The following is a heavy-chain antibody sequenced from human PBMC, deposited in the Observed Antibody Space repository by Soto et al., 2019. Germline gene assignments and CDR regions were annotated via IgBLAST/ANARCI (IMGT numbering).Heavy chain of an antibody. CDR3: AKHPAGYYLEDPFDY. CDR1: GFTFSSYA. J-gene: IGHJ4*02. CDR2: ISGSGGST. V-gene: IGHV3-23*01. Sequence: EVQLLESGGGLVQPGGSLRLSCAASGFTFSSYAMSWVRQAPGKGLEWVSAISGSGGSTYYADSVKGRFTISRDNSKNPLYLQMNSLRAEDTAVYYCAKHPAGYYLEDPFDYWGQGTLVTVSS. D-gene: IGHD4-17*01.